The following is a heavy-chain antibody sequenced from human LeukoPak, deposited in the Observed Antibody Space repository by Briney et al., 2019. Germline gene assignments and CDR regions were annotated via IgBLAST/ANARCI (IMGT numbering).Heavy chain of an antibody. CDR1: GFTNY. V-gene: IGHV3-53*01. J-gene: IGHJ5*02. Sequence: PGGSLRLSCGASGFTNYMGWVRQAPDRGLEWVSSIYSSGSTYYADSVRGRFTISRDKTKNTLFLLMNSLRVEDTALYYCARDLLEPEMAAWGLGTLVTVSS. CDR2: IYSSGST. CDR3: ARDLLEPEMAA. D-gene: IGHD5-24*01.